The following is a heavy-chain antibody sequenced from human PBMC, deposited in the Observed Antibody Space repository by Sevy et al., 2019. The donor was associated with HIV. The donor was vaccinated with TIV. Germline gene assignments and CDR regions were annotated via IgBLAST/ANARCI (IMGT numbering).Heavy chain of an antibody. D-gene: IGHD2-15*01. CDR3: AGGGRQGGYYYYYMDV. CDR1: GYTFTSYG. J-gene: IGHJ6*03. CDR2: ISAYNGNT. Sequence: ASVKVSCKASGYTFTSYGISWVRQAPGQGLEWMGWISAYNGNTNYAQTLQGRVTMTTDTSTSTAYMELRSLRSDDTAVYYCAGGGRQGGYYYYYMDVWGKGTTVTVSS. V-gene: IGHV1-18*01.